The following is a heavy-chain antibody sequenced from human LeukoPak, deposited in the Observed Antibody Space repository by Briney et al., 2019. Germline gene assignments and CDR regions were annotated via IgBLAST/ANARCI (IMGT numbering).Heavy chain of an antibody. CDR2: ISYDGSNK. D-gene: IGHD5-12*01. CDR3: AKELLGPTRGYSGYDPYYFDY. CDR1: GFTFSSYG. J-gene: IGHJ4*02. Sequence: GGSLRLSCAASGFTFSSYGMHWVRKAPGKGLEWVAVISYDGSNKYYADSVEGRFTISRDNSKNTLYLQMNSLRAEDTAVYYCAKELLGPTRGYSGYDPYYFDYWGQGTLVTVSS. V-gene: IGHV3-30*18.